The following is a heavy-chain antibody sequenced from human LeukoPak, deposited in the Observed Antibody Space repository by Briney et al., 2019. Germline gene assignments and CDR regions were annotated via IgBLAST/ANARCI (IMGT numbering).Heavy chain of an antibody. V-gene: IGHV1-18*01. Sequence: ASVKVSFRASGYTFTKFGISWVRQAPGQGLEWMGWISAYNGNTNYLPKVQGRVTMTTDTSTSTAYMELRSLRDDDTAVYFCARGMGSTTFADFDCWGQGTLVTVSS. CDR1: GYTFTKFG. CDR3: ARGMGSTTFADFDC. D-gene: IGHD1-26*01. J-gene: IGHJ4*02. CDR2: ISAYNGNT.